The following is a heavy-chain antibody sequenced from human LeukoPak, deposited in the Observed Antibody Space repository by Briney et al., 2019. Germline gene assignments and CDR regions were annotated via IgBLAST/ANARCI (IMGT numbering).Heavy chain of an antibody. D-gene: IGHD2-21*02. CDR2: ITSSSSYI. V-gene: IGHV3-21*04. CDR3: ARKKHIVVVTATGAFDI. Sequence: GGSLRLSCAASGFTFSTYNMNWVRQAPGKGLEWVSSITSSSSYIYYADSVKGRFTSSRDNAKNTLYLQMNSLRAEDTAVYYCARKKHIVVVTATGAFDIWGQGTMVTVSS. J-gene: IGHJ3*02. CDR1: GFTFSTYN.